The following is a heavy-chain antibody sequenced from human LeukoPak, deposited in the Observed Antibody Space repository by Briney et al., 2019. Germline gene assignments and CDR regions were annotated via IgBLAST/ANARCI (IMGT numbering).Heavy chain of an antibody. CDR3: ARVNYDSSGYVDSFDY. V-gene: IGHV1-3*01. D-gene: IGHD3-22*01. CDR1: GYTFTSYA. Sequence: GASVKVSCKASGYTFTSYAMHWVRQAPGQRLEWMGWINAGNGNTKYSQKFQGRVTITRDTSASTAYMELSSLRSEDTAVYYCARVNYDSSGYVDSFDYWGQGTLVTVSS. CDR2: INAGNGNT. J-gene: IGHJ4*02.